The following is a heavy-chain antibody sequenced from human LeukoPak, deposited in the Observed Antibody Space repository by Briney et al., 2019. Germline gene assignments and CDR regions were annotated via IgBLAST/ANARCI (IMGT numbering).Heavy chain of an antibody. CDR2: IYYSGST. V-gene: IGHV4-59*01. CDR3: ARVRYFDWLQYCYYYMDV. D-gene: IGHD3-9*01. Sequence: SETLSLTCTVSGGSISSYYWSWIRQPPGKGLEWIGYIYYSGSTNYNPSLKSRVTISVDTSKNQFSLKLSSVTAADTAVYYCARVRYFDWLQYCYYYMDVWGKGTTVTVSS. J-gene: IGHJ6*03. CDR1: GGSISSYY.